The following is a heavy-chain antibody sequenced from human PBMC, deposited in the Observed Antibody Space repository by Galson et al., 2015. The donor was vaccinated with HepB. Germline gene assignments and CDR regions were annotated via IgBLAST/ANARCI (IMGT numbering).Heavy chain of an antibody. D-gene: IGHD1-26*01. CDR3: SRIPSSS. V-gene: IGHV3-53*01. CDR2: IYSGGAT. CDR1: GFTVGNNH. J-gene: IGHJ5*02. Sequence: SLRLSCAASGFTVGNNHMSWVRQAPGKGLEWVSGIYSGGATYYADSVKGRFTISRDSSKNILYLQMNSLRAEDTALYYCSRIPSSSWGQGTLVTVSS.